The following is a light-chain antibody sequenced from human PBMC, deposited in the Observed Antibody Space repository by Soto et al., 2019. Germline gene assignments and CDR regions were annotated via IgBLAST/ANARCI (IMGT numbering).Light chain of an antibody. CDR1: QRISSW. CDR2: RAS. CDR3: QQYNDYPFT. J-gene: IGKJ3*01. Sequence: DIQMTQSPSTLSASVGDRVTITCRASQRISSWLAWYQQRPGKAPNLLIYRASNLQSGVPSRFSGSGSGPEFTLTIRSLKPDDIAPYSCQQYNDYPFTFGPGTKLDIK. V-gene: IGKV1-5*03.